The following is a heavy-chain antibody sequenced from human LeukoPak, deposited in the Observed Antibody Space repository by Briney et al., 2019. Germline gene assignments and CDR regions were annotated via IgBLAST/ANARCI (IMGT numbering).Heavy chain of an antibody. CDR1: GFTFSSSA. J-gene: IGHJ6*02. CDR3: AKDTYSGSYYYGMDV. V-gene: IGHV3-23*01. CDR2: ISGSGSGT. Sequence: GGSLRLSCTASGFTFSSSAITWVRQAPGKGLEWVSGISGSGSGTYYADSVKGRFTISRDNSKNTLYLQMNSLRAEDTAVYYCAKDTYSGSYYYGMDVWGQGTTVTVSS. D-gene: IGHD1-26*01.